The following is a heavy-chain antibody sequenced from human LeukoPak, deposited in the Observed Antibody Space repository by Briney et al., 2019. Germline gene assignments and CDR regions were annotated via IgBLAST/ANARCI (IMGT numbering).Heavy chain of an antibody. CDR1: GGSISGYY. J-gene: IGHJ4*02. CDR2: IYTSGST. CDR3: AREDERWNVRAFDY. Sequence: SETLSLTCTVSGGSISGYYWSWIRQPAGKGLEWIGRIYTSGSTNYNPSLKSRVTMSVDTSKNQFSLKLSSVTAADTAVYYCAREDERWNVRAFDYWGQGTLVTVSS. V-gene: IGHV4-4*07. D-gene: IGHD5-24*01.